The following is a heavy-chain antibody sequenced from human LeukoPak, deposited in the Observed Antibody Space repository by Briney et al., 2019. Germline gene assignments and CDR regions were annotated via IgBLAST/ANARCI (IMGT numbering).Heavy chain of an antibody. D-gene: IGHD6-25*01. V-gene: IGHV5-51*01. J-gene: IGHJ6*03. CDR3: ARLAAIDANYYYYMDV. CDR1: GYSFTSYW. Sequence: GESLKISCKGFGYSFTSYWIGWVRQMPGKGLEWMGLIYPGDSDTRYSPSFQGQVTISADKSISTAYLQWSSLKASDTAMYYCARLAAIDANYYYYMDVWGKGTTVTVSS. CDR2: IYPGDSDT.